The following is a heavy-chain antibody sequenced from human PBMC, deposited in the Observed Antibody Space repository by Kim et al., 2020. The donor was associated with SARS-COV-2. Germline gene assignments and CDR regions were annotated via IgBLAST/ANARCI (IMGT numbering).Heavy chain of an antibody. CDR1: GFTFSSYS. CDR2: ISSSSSYI. J-gene: IGHJ4*02. Sequence: GGSLRLSCAASGFTFSSYSMNWVRQAPGKGLEWVSSISSSSSYIYYADSVKGRFTISRDNAKNSLYLQMNSLRAEDTAVYYCASAPKDYDSSGYYYGFEDYWGQGTLVTVSS. V-gene: IGHV3-21*01. D-gene: IGHD3-22*01. CDR3: ASAPKDYDSSGYYYGFEDY.